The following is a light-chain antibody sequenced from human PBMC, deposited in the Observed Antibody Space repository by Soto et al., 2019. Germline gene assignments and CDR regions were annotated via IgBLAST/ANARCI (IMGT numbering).Light chain of an antibody. Sequence: QAVVTQEPSLTVSPGGTVTLTCGSSAGAVTSGHSPYWFQRKPGQAPRTLIFDTNRRHSWTPARFSGSLLGGKAALTLSGAQPEDEAEYYCFLDYSGARHYVFGSGTKPTVL. CDR1: AGAVTSGHS. V-gene: IGLV7-46*01. CDR2: DTN. J-gene: IGLJ1*01. CDR3: FLDYSGARHYV.